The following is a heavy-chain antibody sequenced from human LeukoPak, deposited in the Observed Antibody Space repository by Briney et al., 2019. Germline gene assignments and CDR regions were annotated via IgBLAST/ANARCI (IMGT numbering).Heavy chain of an antibody. CDR2: IIPILGIA. Sequence: ASVKVSCKASAGTFSSYAISWVRQAPGQGLEWMGRIIPILGIANYAQKFQGRVTITADKSTSTAYMELSSLRSEDTAVYYCARAKDEVAATGIDYWGQGTLITVSS. CDR3: ARAKDEVAATGIDY. D-gene: IGHD2-15*01. CDR1: AGTFSSYA. V-gene: IGHV1-69*04. J-gene: IGHJ4*02.